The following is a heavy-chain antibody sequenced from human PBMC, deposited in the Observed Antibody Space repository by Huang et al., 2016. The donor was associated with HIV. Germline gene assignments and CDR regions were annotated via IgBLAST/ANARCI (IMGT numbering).Heavy chain of an antibody. D-gene: IGHD5-18*01. Sequence: QVQLVQSGAEVKKPGSSVKVSCKASGGTFKNYAFSWGRKAPGQGLEWRGVIIPGFGTGNNAQKLQGRVTITADESTSTAYMELSRLRSEDTAVYYCTRDKGTSMGPFDYWGQGTLVTVSS. CDR3: TRDKGTSMGPFDY. J-gene: IGHJ4*02. CDR1: GGTFKNYA. CDR2: IIPGFGTG. V-gene: IGHV1-69*13.